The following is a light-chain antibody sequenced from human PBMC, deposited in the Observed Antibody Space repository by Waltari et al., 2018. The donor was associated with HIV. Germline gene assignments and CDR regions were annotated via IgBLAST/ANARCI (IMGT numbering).Light chain of an antibody. V-gene: IGLV1-40*01. CDR1: SSNIGAGYG. Sequence: QPELTQPPSVSGAPGQTVTISCTGSSSNIGAGYGVHWYQHRPGAAPKLLIYDMNHRPAVVPVRFSASKSGTSASLGITGSQVEDEGDYFCQSYDSSLSVIFGGGTKLTDL. CDR2: DMN. CDR3: QSYDSSLSVI. J-gene: IGLJ2*01.